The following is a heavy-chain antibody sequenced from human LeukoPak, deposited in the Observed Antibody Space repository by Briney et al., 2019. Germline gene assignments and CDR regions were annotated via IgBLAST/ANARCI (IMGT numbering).Heavy chain of an antibody. CDR2: INSISGNT. V-gene: IGHV1-8*01. Sequence: ASVKVSCKSSGDTFANYDINWVRQAPGQGLEWMGWINSISGNTGYAQKFQGRVTMTRNTSISTAYMELSRLRFEDTAVYYCARGGARSYYGSGTYSEYWGQGTRVTVSS. CDR1: GDTFANYD. J-gene: IGHJ4*02. CDR3: ARGGARSYYGSGTYSEY. D-gene: IGHD3-10*01.